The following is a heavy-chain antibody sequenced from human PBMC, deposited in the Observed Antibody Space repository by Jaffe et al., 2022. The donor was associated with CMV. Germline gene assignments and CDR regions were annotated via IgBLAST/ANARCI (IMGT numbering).Heavy chain of an antibody. CDR1: GYSFTSYW. CDR2: IYPGDSDT. CDR3: ARLSYFDWSQQNYYYYGMDV. V-gene: IGHV5-51*01. J-gene: IGHJ6*02. Sequence: EVQLVQSGAEVKKPGESLKISCKGSGYSFTSYWIGWVRQMPGKGLEWMGIIYPGDSDTRYSPSFQGQVTISADKSISTAYLQWSSLKASDTAMYYCARLSYFDWSQQNYYYYGMDVWGQGTTVTVSS. D-gene: IGHD3-9*01.